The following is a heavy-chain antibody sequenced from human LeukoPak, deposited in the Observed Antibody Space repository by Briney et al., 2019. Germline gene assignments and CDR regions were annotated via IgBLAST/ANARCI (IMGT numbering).Heavy chain of an antibody. V-gene: IGHV1-8*03. Sequence: ASVKASCKASGYTFTSHDINWVRQATGQGLEWMGWTNPNSGNTGYAQKFQGRVTNTRNTSISTAYMELSSLRSEDTAVYYCARVTYYDFWSGYQAFDYWGQGTLVTVSS. CDR2: TNPNSGNT. CDR1: GYTFTSHD. J-gene: IGHJ4*02. CDR3: ARVTYYDFWSGYQAFDY. D-gene: IGHD3-3*01.